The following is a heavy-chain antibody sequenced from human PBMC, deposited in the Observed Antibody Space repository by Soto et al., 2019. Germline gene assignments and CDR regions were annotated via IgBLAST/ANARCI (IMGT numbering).Heavy chain of an antibody. Sequence: QITLKESGPTLVKPTQTLTLTCTCSGFSVKTSGVGVGWIRQPPGKTLEGLALIYWNDFKRYTPSLESRLTITKDTSKNQEVLTVTNVDPADTATYYCAHSRGYNGYEGPPLYEMDVWGQGTTVTVSS. CDR2: IYWNDFK. J-gene: IGHJ6*02. V-gene: IGHV2-5*01. CDR1: GFSVKTSGVG. D-gene: IGHD5-12*01. CDR3: AHSRGYNGYEGPPLYEMDV.